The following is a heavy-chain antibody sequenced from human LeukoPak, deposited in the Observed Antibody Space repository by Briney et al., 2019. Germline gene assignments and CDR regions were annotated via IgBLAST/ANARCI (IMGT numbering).Heavy chain of an antibody. CDR3: ARLNTTYYYGSGSIGRWFDP. CDR1: GGSISSGGYS. CDR2: IYHSGST. Sequence: SETLSLTCAVSGGSISSGGYSWSWIRQPPGKGLEWIGYIYHSGSTYYNPFLKSRVTISVDTSKNQFSLKLSSVTAADTAVYYCARLNTTYYYGSGSIGRWFDPWGQGTLVTVSS. D-gene: IGHD3-10*01. J-gene: IGHJ5*02. V-gene: IGHV4-30-2*01.